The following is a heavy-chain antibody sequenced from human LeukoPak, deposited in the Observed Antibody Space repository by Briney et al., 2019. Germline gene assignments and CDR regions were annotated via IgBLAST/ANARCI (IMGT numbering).Heavy chain of an antibody. CDR2: INHSGST. Sequence: PSETLSLTCAVYGGSFSGYYWSWIRQPPGKGLEWIGEINHSGSTNYNPSLKSRVTISVDTSKNQFPLKLSSVTAADTAVYYCARGHYDFWSGYFSFDYWGQGTLVTVSS. D-gene: IGHD3-3*01. CDR1: GGSFSGYY. J-gene: IGHJ4*02. CDR3: ARGHYDFWSGYFSFDY. V-gene: IGHV4-34*01.